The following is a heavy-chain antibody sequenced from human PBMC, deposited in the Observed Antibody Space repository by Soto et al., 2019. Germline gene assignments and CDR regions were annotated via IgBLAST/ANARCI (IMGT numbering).Heavy chain of an antibody. CDR1: GGTFSSYA. D-gene: IGHD3-22*01. CDR3: AREWFDYYYGMDV. Sequence: SVKVSCKASGGTFSSYAISWVRQAPGQGLEWMGGIIPIFGTANYAQKFQGRVTITADESTGTAYMEPSSLRSEDTAVYYCAREWFDYYYGMDVWGQGTTVTVSS. J-gene: IGHJ6*01. V-gene: IGHV1-69*13. CDR2: IIPIFGTA.